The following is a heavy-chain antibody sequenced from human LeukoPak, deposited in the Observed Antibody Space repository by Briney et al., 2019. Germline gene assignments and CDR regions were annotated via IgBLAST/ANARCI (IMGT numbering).Heavy chain of an antibody. Sequence: ASVKVSCKASGVTFSNYAISWVRQAPGQGLEWMGGIIPIFRTGNYAQNFQGRVTITADKSTSTAYMELSRLRSEDTAVYYCAREALLLWFGELPHAFDIWGQGTMVTVSS. V-gene: IGHV1-69*06. CDR3: AREALLLWFGELPHAFDI. CDR1: GVTFSNYA. CDR2: IIPIFRTG. D-gene: IGHD3-10*01. J-gene: IGHJ3*02.